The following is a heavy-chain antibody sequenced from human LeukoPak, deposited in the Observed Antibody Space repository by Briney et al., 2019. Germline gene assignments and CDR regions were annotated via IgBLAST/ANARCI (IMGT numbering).Heavy chain of an antibody. V-gene: IGHV3-23*01. CDR2: ISGSGGSP. D-gene: IGHD2-8*01. J-gene: IGHJ6*02. CDR3: AKDVKWNYGAMDV. Sequence: GSLRLSCAASGFTFNDYAMNWGRQAPGKGLEWVSLISGSGGSPYYADSVKGRFTISRDNSKNTLYLQMNSLRAEDTAIYYCAKDVKWNYGAMDVWGQGTTVTVS. CDR1: GFTFNDYA.